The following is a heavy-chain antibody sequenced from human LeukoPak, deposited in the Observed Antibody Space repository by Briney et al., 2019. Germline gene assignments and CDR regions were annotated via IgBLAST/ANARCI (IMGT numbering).Heavy chain of an antibody. CDR1: GFTFDAYA. D-gene: IGHD3-10*01. V-gene: IGHV3-9*01. CDR3: AGDGSGNFDAFDI. J-gene: IGHJ3*02. CDR2: INLNRNNI. Sequence: PGGSLRLSCAASGFTFDAYAMHWVRQTPGKGLEWVSGINLNRNNIHYVDAVKGRFTISRDNAKNSLHLQMNRLRVEDTALYYCAGDGSGNFDAFDIWGQGTMVTVSS.